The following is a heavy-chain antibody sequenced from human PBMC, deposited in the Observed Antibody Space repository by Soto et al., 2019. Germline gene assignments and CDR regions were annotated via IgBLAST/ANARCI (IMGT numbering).Heavy chain of an antibody. CDR1: GYTFTSYY. CDR3: ARVTPPFLSSSWYVPFDY. J-gene: IGHJ4*02. V-gene: IGHV1-46*01. D-gene: IGHD6-13*01. CDR2: INPSGGST. Sequence: QVQLVQSGAEVKKPGASVKVSCKASGYTFTSYYMHWVRQAPGQGLEWMGIINPSGGSTSYAQKFQGRVTMTRDTSTSTVYMELSSLRSEDTAVYYCARVTPPFLSSSWYVPFDYWGQGTLVTVSS.